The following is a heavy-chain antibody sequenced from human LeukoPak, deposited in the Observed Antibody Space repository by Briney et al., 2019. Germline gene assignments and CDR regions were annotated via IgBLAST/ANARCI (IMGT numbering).Heavy chain of an antibody. Sequence: PGGSLRLSCAASGSTFSSYAMSWVRQAPGKGLEWVSYISSSGTTIYYADSVKGRFTISRDNAKHSLYLQMNSLRDDDTAVYYCARVNMVGATHFDYWGQGTLVTVSS. CDR2: ISSSGTTI. D-gene: IGHD1-26*01. V-gene: IGHV3-48*02. CDR3: ARVNMVGATHFDY. J-gene: IGHJ4*02. CDR1: GSTFSSYA.